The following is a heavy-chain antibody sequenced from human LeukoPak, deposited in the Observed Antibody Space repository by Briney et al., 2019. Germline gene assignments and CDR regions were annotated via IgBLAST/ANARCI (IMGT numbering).Heavy chain of an antibody. CDR2: INPNSGGT. D-gene: IGHD3-16*02. Sequence: ASVKVSCKASGYTLTGYYMHWVRQAPGQGLEWMGWINPNSGGTNYAQKFQGRVTMTRDTSISTAYMELSRLRSDDTAVYYCARALSRPPLSYFDYWGQGTLVTVSS. J-gene: IGHJ4*02. CDR3: ARALSRPPLSYFDY. V-gene: IGHV1-2*02. CDR1: GYTLTGYY.